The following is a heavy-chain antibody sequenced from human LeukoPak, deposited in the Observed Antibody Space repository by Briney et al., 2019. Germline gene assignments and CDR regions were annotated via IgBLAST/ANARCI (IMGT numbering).Heavy chain of an antibody. V-gene: IGHV3-11*06. Sequence: PGGSLRLSCAASGFTFSDYYMSWIRQAPGKGLEWVSYISSSSSSTTYADSVKGRFTISRDNAENSLYLQMNSLRGEDTAVYYCARLGSIAAAGTPDYWGQGTLVTVSS. J-gene: IGHJ4*02. CDR1: GFTFSDYY. CDR2: ISSSSSST. CDR3: ARLGSIAAAGTPDY. D-gene: IGHD6-13*01.